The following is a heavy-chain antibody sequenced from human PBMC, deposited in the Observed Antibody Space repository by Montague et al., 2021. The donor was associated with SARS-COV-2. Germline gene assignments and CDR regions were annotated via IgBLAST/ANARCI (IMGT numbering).Heavy chain of an antibody. Sequence: PALVKPTQTLPLTCTFSGFSLSTSGMCVSWIRQPPGKALEWLTPIDWDDDKYYSTSLKTRLTISKDTSKNQVVLTMTNMDPVDTATYYCARSYGTTVVTRAFDYWGQGTLVTVSS. J-gene: IGHJ4*02. D-gene: IGHD4-23*01. CDR2: IDWDDDK. CDR1: GFSLSTSGMC. CDR3: ARSYGTTVVTRAFDY. V-gene: IGHV2-70*01.